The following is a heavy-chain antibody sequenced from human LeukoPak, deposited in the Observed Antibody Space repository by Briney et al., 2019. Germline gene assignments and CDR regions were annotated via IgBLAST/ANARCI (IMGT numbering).Heavy chain of an antibody. J-gene: IGHJ4*02. V-gene: IGHV4-59*08. CDR2: IYYSGST. CDR1: GGSVSSYY. D-gene: IGHD5-24*01. CDR3: ARLRDGYNYFDY. Sequence: SETLSLTCTVSGGSVSSYYWSWIRQPPGKGLEWIGYIYYSGSTNYNPSLKSRVTISVDTSKNQSSLKLSSVTAADTAVYYCARLRDGYNYFDYWGQGTLVTVSS.